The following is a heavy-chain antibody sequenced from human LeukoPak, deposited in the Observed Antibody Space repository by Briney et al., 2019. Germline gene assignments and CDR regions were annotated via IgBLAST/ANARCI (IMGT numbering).Heavy chain of an antibody. CDR2: IYYSGST. CDR3: ARLTYDYVWGSYRRTTYYFDY. V-gene: IGHV4-39*01. J-gene: IGHJ4*02. Sequence: GSLRLSCAASGFTFSTYWMSWIRQPPGKGLEWIGSIYYSGSTYYNPSLKSRVTVSVDTSKNQFSLKLSSVTAADTAVYYCARLTYDYVWGSYRRTTYYFDYWGQGTLVTVSS. D-gene: IGHD3-16*02. CDR1: GFTFSTYW.